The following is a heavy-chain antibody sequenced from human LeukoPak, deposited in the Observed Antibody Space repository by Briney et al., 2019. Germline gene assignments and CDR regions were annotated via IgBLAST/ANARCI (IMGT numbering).Heavy chain of an antibody. CDR1: GGTFSSYA. V-gene: IGHV1-69*13. CDR3: ARDSRSGYYPYYFDY. D-gene: IGHD3-22*01. J-gene: IGHJ4*02. CDR2: TIPIFGTA. Sequence: SVKVSCKASGGTFSSYAISWVRQAPGQGLEWMGGTIPIFGTANYAQKFQGRVTITADESTSTAYMELSTLRSEDTAVYYCARDSRSGYYPYYFDYWGQGTLVTVSS.